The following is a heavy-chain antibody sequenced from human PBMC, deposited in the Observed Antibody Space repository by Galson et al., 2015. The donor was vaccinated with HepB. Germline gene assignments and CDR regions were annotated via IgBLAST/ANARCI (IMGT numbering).Heavy chain of an antibody. J-gene: IGHJ6*02. V-gene: IGHV1-18*01. CDR1: GYDFNKYG. CDR2: VSGYDGSA. D-gene: IGHD1-7*01. Sequence: SVKVSCKASGYDFNKYGLSWVRQAPGQGLEWMGWVSGYDGSANYAPQFQGRFTMTTQKSTGTAFMEMRRLRSDDTAVYYCARDSRLELQLNNYYSYGMDVWGQGTAVIVS. CDR3: ARDSRLELQLNNYYSYGMDV.